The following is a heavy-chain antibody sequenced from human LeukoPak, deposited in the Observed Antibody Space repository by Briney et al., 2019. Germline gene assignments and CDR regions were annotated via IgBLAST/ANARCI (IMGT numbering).Heavy chain of an antibody. V-gene: IGHV1-8*01. CDR2: MNPNSGNT. CDR1: GYTFTSYD. D-gene: IGHD6-13*01. Sequence: ASVKVSCKASGYTFTSYDINWVRQATGQGLEWMGWMNPNSGNTGYAQKFQGRVTMTRNTSISTAYMELSSLRSEDTAVCYCARGSIAAAGFDYWGQGTLVTVSS. CDR3: ARGSIAAAGFDY. J-gene: IGHJ4*02.